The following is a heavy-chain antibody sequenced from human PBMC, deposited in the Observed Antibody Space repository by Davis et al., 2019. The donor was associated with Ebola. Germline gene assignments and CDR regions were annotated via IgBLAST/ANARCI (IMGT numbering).Heavy chain of an antibody. CDR2: ISSSSSTI. J-gene: IGHJ6*03. CDR3: ARVRTGGTYFDYYYMDV. V-gene: IGHV3-48*02. Sequence: GESLKISCTASGFTFGDYAMSWVRQAPGKGLEWVSCISSSSSTIYYADSVKGRFTISRDNAKTSLYLQMNSLRDEDTAVYYCARVRTGGTYFDYYYMDVWGKGTTVTVSS. D-gene: IGHD1-26*01. CDR1: GFTFGDYA.